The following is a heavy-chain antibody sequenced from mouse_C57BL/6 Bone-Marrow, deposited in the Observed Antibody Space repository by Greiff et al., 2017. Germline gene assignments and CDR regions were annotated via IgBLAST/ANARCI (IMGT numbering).Heavy chain of an antibody. J-gene: IGHJ2*01. CDR1: GYSFTSHY. Sequence: QVQLKQSGPELVKPGASVKISCKASGYSFTSHYIHWVKQRPGQGLEWIGWIYPGSGNTKYNEKFKGKATLTADTSSSTVYMQLISLTSEDSAVDYCARARSNYYDYWGQGTTLTVSS. D-gene: IGHD3-3*01. V-gene: IGHV1-66*01. CDR2: IYPGSGNT. CDR3: ARARSNYYDY.